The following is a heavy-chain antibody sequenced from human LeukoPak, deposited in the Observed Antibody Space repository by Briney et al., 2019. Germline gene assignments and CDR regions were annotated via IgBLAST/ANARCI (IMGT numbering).Heavy chain of an antibody. CDR1: GFTFSSYA. CDR2: ISGSGRST. V-gene: IGHV3-23*01. Sequence: GGSLRLSCAASGFTFSSYAMSWVRQAPGKGLAWVSGISGSGRSTHSADSVKGRFTISRDNSKNMLYLHMNSLRAEDTALYYCAKALDGYNGMDVWGQGTTVIVSS. J-gene: IGHJ6*02. D-gene: IGHD3-16*02. CDR3: AKALDGYNGMDV.